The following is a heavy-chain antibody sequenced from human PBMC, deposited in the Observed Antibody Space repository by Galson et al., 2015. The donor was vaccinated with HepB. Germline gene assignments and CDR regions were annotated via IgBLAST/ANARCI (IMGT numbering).Heavy chain of an antibody. CDR1: GYTFTGYY. Sequence: SVKVSCKASGYTFTGYYMHWVRQAPGQGLEWMGWINPNSGGTNYAQKFQGRVTMTRDTSISTAYMELSRLRSDDTAVYYCARGTYYYDSSGYYSRAFDIWGQGTMVTVSS. D-gene: IGHD3-22*01. J-gene: IGHJ3*02. V-gene: IGHV1-2*02. CDR3: ARGTYYYDSSGYYSRAFDI. CDR2: INPNSGGT.